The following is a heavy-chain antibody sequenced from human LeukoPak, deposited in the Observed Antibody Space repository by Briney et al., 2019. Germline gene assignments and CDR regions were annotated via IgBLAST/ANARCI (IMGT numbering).Heavy chain of an antibody. J-gene: IGHJ4*02. CDR1: GFTFSSYS. CDR2: ISSSSSYI. CDR3: ARGAAGRKIYYFDY. V-gene: IGHV3-21*01. D-gene: IGHD6-13*01. Sequence: GGSLRLSCAASGFTFSSYSMNWVRQAPGKGLEWVSSISSSSSYIYYADSVKGRFTISRDNAKNSLYLQMNSLRAEDTAVYYCARGAAGRKIYYFDYWGQGTLVTVSS.